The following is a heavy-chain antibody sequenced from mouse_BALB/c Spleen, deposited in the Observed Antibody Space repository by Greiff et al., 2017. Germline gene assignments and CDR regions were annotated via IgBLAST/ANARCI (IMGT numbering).Heavy chain of an antibody. J-gene: IGHJ2*01. Sequence: EVKLEESGGGLVQPGGSLKLSCAASGFTFSSYTMSWVRQTPEKRLEWVAYISNGGGSTYYPDTVKGRFTISRDNAKNTLYLQMSSLKSEDTAMYYCARHRDGNYFDYWGQGTTLTVSS. CDR1: GFTFSSYT. CDR2: ISNGGGST. V-gene: IGHV5-12-2*01. D-gene: IGHD2-1*01. CDR3: ARHRDGNYFDY.